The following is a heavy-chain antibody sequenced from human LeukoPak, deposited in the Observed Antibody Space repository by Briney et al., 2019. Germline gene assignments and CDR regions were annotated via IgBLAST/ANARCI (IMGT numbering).Heavy chain of an antibody. CDR2: IYYTGST. V-gene: IGHV4-31*03. D-gene: IGHD3-22*01. CDR3: ARAARGYLYYFDY. Sequence: PSETLSLTCTVSGGSISSGGYFWSWIRQHPGKDLEWIGYIYYTGSTYYNPSPKSRVAMSLDTSKNQFSLKLSSVTAADTAVYYCARAARGYLYYFDYWGQGTLVTVSS. CDR1: GGSISSGGYF. J-gene: IGHJ4*02.